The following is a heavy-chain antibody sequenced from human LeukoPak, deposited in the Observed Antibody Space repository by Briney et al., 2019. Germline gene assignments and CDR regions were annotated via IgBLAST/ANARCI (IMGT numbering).Heavy chain of an antibody. J-gene: IGHJ4*02. D-gene: IGHD2-2*01. Sequence: ASVTVSCKASGYTFTSYGISWVRQAPGQGLEWMGWISAYNGNTNYAQKLQGRVTMTTDTSTSTAYMELRSLRSDDTAVYYCARTRKPSIVVVPAALNVWGQGTLVTVSS. CDR2: ISAYNGNT. V-gene: IGHV1-18*01. CDR1: GYTFTSYG. CDR3: ARTRKPSIVVVPAALNV.